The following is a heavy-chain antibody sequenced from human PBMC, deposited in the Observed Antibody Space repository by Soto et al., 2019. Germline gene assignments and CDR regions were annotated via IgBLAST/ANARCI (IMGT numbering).Heavy chain of an antibody. Sequence: PGESLKISCKGSGYSFTSYWIGWVRQMPGKGLEWMGIIYPGDSDTRYSPSFQGQVTISADKSISTAYLQWSSLKASDTAMYYCARLRVAAAYYYYGMDVWGQGTTVTVSS. CDR2: IYPGDSDT. D-gene: IGHD2-15*01. J-gene: IGHJ6*02. CDR1: GYSFTSYW. V-gene: IGHV5-51*01. CDR3: ARLRVAAAYYYYGMDV.